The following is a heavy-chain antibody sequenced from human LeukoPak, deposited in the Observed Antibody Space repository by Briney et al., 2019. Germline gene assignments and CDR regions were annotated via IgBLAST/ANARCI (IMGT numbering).Heavy chain of an antibody. CDR3: SRERHSDLVAGYSPDDYYSYHMDD. CDR2: MSDGGKAE. Sequence: GGSLRLSCAASGFTLTNYAVHWVRQAPGKGLEWLARMSDGGKAEDVADSVKGRFSVSRDVASDTLYLQMDSLRAEDTAVYFWSRERHSDLVAGYSPDDYYSYHMDDWGKGTTVTVS. D-gene: IGHD3-9*01. V-gene: IGHV3-30*04. CDR1: GFTLTNYA. J-gene: IGHJ6*03.